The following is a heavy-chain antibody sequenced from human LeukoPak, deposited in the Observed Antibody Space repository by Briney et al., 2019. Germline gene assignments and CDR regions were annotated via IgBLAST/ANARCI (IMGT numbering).Heavy chain of an antibody. J-gene: IGHJ4*02. CDR3: ARDGYFDY. CDR2: ISAHNGNT. CDR1: GYTFTNDG. V-gene: IGHV1-18*01. Sequence: ASVKVSCKXSGYTFTNDGIAWVRQAPGQGLEWMGWISAHNGNTNYAQKFQGRVTMTTDTPTRTAYMELRSLRSDDTALYYCARDGYFDYWGQGTLVTVSS.